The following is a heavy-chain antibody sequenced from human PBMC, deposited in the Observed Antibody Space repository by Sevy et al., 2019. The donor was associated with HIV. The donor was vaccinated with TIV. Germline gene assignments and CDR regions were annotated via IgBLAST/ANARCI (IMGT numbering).Heavy chain of an antibody. CDR3: AKDLMRRDMVVVVAARKDGMDV. CDR1: GFSFSSYD. D-gene: IGHD2-15*01. V-gene: IGHV3-30*18. J-gene: IGHJ6*02. CDR2: MSYDGSNK. Sequence: GGSLRLSCAASGFSFSSYDMHWVRQAPGKGLEWVAVMSYDGSNKFYADSVKGRFSISRDNSKNTLYLQMKSLRAEDTAVYYCAKDLMRRDMVVVVAARKDGMDVWGQGSTVTVSS.